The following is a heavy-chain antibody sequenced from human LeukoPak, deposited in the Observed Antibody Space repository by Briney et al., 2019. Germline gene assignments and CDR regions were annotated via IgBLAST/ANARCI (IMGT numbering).Heavy chain of an antibody. CDR2: MNPNSGNT. CDR1: GYTFTSYG. V-gene: IGHV1-8*03. Sequence: ASVKVSCKASGYTFTSYGISWVRQATGQGLEWMGWMNPNSGNTGYAQKFQGRVTITRNTSISTAYMELSSLRSEDTAVYYCARGSSSGWYGGYYYYMDVWGKGTAVTVSS. D-gene: IGHD6-19*01. J-gene: IGHJ6*03. CDR3: ARGSSSGWYGGYYYYMDV.